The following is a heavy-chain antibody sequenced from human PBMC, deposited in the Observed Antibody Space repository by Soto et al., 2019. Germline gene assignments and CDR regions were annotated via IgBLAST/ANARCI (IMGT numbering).Heavy chain of an antibody. CDR3: ARDLRYFDSYYYYGMDV. CDR1: GFTFSSYG. D-gene: IGHD3-9*01. CDR2: IWYDGSNK. J-gene: IGHJ6*02. V-gene: IGHV3-33*01. Sequence: QVQLVESGGGVVQPGRSLRLSCAASGFTFSSYGMHWVRQAPGKGLEWVAVIWYDGSNKYYADSVKGRFTISRDNSKNPLYLQMNSVRAEDTAVYYCARDLRYFDSYYYYGMDVWGQGTTVTVSS.